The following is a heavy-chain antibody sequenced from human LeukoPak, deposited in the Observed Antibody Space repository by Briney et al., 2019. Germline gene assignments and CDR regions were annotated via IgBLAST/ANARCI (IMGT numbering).Heavy chain of an antibody. V-gene: IGHV3-33*01. Sequence: GGSLRLSCAASGFTFSSYGMHWVRQAPGKGLEWVAVIWYDGSNKYYADSVKGRFTISRYNSKNTLYLQMNSLRAEDTAVYYCARDSLRRDILTGYPDYWGQGTLVTVSS. CDR3: ARDSLRRDILTGYPDY. CDR2: IWYDGSNK. CDR1: GFTFSSYG. D-gene: IGHD3-9*01. J-gene: IGHJ4*02.